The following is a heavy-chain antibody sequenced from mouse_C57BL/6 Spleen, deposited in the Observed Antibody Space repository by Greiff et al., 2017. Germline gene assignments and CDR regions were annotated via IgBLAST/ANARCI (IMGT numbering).Heavy chain of an antibody. Sequence: EVQLQQSGPELVKPGASVKISCKASGYTFTDYYMNWVKQSHGQSLEWIGDINPKNGGTSYNQKFKGKATLTVDKSSSTAYMELRSLTSEDSAVXYCAAPYGNDLRLFAYWGQGTLVTVSA. CDR3: AAPYGNDLRLFAY. CDR2: INPKNGGT. D-gene: IGHD2-2*01. J-gene: IGHJ3*01. CDR1: GYTFTDYY. V-gene: IGHV1-26*01.